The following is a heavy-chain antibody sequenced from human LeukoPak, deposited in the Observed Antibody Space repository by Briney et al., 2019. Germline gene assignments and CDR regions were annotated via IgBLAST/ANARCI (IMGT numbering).Heavy chain of an antibody. D-gene: IGHD2-21*02. V-gene: IGHV4-39*01. CDR1: GGSISSTYDH. CDR2: IRYSGTT. CDR3: ARRLHYFDY. Sequence: SETLSLTCAVSGGSISSTYDHWDWVRQHQGKGLEWLGSIRYSGTTYYNPSLKGRVTIFVDTSNNQFSLRLRSVTAADTAVYYCARRLHYFDYWGQGSLVTVSS. J-gene: IGHJ4*02.